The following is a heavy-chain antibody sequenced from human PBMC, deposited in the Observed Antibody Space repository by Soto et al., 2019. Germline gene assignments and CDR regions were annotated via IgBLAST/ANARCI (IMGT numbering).Heavy chain of an antibody. V-gene: IGHV3-53*01. J-gene: IGHJ3*02. Sequence: GGSLRLCCAASGFTVYSKYMSWVRQAPGKGLEWVSVIYSSGSTYYADSVKDRFTISRDNSKNTLYLQMNSLRAEDTAVYYCAKVALGGYYDSSGYRGAFDIWGQGTMVTVSS. D-gene: IGHD3-22*01. CDR1: GFTVYSKY. CDR2: IYSSGST. CDR3: AKVALGGYYDSSGYRGAFDI.